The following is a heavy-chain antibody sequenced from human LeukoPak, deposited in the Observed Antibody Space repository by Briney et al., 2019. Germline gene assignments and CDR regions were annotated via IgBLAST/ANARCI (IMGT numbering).Heavy chain of an antibody. CDR3: LRSGGY. Sequence: PGGSLRLSCAASGFTFSTYWMNGVRQAPGKGLEWVANIKPDGSEKYFVDSVKGRFTISRDNAKNSLYLQMNSLRAEDTAVYYCLRSGGYWGQGTPVTVSS. D-gene: IGHD1-26*01. V-gene: IGHV3-7*01. CDR2: IKPDGSEK. CDR1: GFTFSTYW. J-gene: IGHJ4*02.